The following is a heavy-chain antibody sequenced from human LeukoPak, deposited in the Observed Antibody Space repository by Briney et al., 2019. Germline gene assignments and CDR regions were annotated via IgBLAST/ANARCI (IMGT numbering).Heavy chain of an antibody. CDR2: ISAYNGNT. V-gene: IGHV1-18*01. J-gene: IGHJ5*02. Sequence: GASVKVSCKASGYTLTSYGISWVRQAPGQGLEWMGWISAYNGNTNYAQKLQGRVTMTTDTSTSTAYMELRSLRSDDTAVYYCARERPPSLYYDTNWFDPWGQGTLVTVSS. CDR3: ARERPPSLYYDTNWFDP. D-gene: IGHD3-9*01. CDR1: GYTLTSYG.